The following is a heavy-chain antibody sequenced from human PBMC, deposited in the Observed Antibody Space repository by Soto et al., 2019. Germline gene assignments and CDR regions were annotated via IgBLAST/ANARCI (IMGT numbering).Heavy chain of an antibody. CDR1: GFTFSSYA. D-gene: IGHD2-2*01. CDR2: ISGSGGST. J-gene: IGHJ5*02. Sequence: PGGSLRLSCAASGFTFSSYAMSWVRQAPGKGLEWVSAISGSGGSTYYADSVKGRFTISRDNSKNTLYLQMNSLRAEDTAVYYCAKSGDIVVVPAWGVAWFDPWGQGTLVTVSS. V-gene: IGHV3-23*01. CDR3: AKSGDIVVVPAWGVAWFDP.